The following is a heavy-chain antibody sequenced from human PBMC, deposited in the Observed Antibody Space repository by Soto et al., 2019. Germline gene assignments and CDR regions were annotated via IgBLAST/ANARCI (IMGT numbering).Heavy chain of an antibody. V-gene: IGHV3-49*03. CDR3: SLLLGPYYNYGMDV. J-gene: IGHJ6*02. CDR2: IRSKAYSGAT. D-gene: IGHD3-10*01. Sequence: PGGSLRLSCTASGFTFGDYAMSWFRQAPGKGLEWVGFIRSKAYSGATDYAASVKGRFTISRDDFKNIASLQMNSLKTEDTAVFYCSLLLGPYYNYGMDVWGQGTTVTVSS. CDR1: GFTFGDYA.